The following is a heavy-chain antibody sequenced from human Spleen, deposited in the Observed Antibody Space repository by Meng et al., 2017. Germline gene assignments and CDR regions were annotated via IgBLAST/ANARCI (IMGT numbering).Heavy chain of an antibody. Sequence: GESLKISCAASGFTFSSYSMNWVRQAPGKGLEWVSSISSSSSYIYYADSVKGRFTISRDNAKNSLYLQMNSLRAEDTAVYFCARGDVATILDYWGQGTLVTVSS. V-gene: IGHV3-21*01. D-gene: IGHD5-12*01. CDR2: ISSSSSYI. J-gene: IGHJ4*02. CDR3: ARGDVATILDY. CDR1: GFTFSSYS.